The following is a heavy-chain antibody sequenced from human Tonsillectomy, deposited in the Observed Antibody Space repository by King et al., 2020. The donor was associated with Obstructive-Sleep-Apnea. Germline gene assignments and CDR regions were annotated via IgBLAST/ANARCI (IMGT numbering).Heavy chain of an antibody. J-gene: IGHJ4*02. D-gene: IGHD5-18*01. Sequence: VQLVESGAEVKKPGASVKVSCKASGYTFTDYYMHWVRQAPGQGLEWMGWINLKRGGTKFAQKFQGRVTMTRDTSITTVYMELSGLKSDDAAVYYCARDPDTPVPRDFWGQGTLVTVSS. CDR3: ARDPDTPVPRDF. CDR2: INLKRGGT. CDR1: GYTFTDYY. V-gene: IGHV1-2*02.